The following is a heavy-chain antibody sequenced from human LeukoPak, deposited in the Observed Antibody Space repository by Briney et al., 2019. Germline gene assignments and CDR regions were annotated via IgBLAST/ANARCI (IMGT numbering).Heavy chain of an antibody. CDR3: ARGSFQGRYFDWSLFYYFDY. D-gene: IGHD3-9*01. J-gene: IGHJ4*02. CDR2: INPSGGST. CDR1: GYTFTSYY. V-gene: IGHV1-46*01. Sequence: ASVKVSCKASGYTFTSYYMHWVRQAPGQGLEWMGIINPSGGSTSYAQKFQGRVTITRNTSISTAYMELSSLRSEDTAVYYCARGSFQGRYFDWSLFYYFDYWGQGTLVTVSS.